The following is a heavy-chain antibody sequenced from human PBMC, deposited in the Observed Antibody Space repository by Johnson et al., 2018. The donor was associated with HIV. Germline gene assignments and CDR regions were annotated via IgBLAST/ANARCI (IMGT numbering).Heavy chain of an antibody. CDR1: GFTVSTNY. J-gene: IGHJ3*02. CDR3: ARDPTIAWDLKGDAFDI. CDR2: IYSGGNT. V-gene: IGHV3-66*01. D-gene: IGHD1-26*01. Sequence: VQLVESGGGLVQPGGSLRLSCAASGFTVSTNYMSWVRPAPGKGLVWVSVIYSGGNTYYADPVKGRFTISRGNSKNTLYLQMNSLRAEDTALYYCARDPTIAWDLKGDAFDIWGQGTMVTVSS.